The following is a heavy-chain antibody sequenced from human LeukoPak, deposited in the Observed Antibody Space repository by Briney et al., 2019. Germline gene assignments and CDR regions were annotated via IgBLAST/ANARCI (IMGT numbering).Heavy chain of an antibody. CDR2: ISGSGGST. CDR1: GFSFSSYA. V-gene: IGHV3-23*01. D-gene: IGHD3-22*01. Sequence: PGGSLRLSCAVSGFSFSSYAMNWVRQAPGKGLEWVSAISGSGGSTYYADSVKGRFTISRDNSKNTLYLQMKSLRAEDTAVYSCAKEKYSSGFFDYWGQGTLVTVSS. CDR3: AKEKYSSGFFDY. J-gene: IGHJ4*02.